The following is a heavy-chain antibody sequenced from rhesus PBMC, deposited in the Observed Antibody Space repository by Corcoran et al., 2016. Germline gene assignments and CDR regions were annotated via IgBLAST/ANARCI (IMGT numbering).Heavy chain of an antibody. D-gene: IGHD2-15*01. CDR1: GFTFSSYW. J-gene: IGHJ4*01. Sequence: EVQLVESGGGLAKPGGSLRLSCAASGFTFSSYWMNWVRQAPGKGLAWVSAINIGGGSTYYEDSVKGRFTISRDNSKNTLSLQMNSLRAEDTAVYYCAKEYCSSTYCSQVGDYWGQGVLVTVSS. CDR2: INIGGGST. CDR3: AKEYCSSTYCSQVGDY. V-gene: IGHV3S25*01.